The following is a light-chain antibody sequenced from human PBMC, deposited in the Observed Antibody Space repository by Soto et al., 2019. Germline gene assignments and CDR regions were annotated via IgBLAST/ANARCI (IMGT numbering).Light chain of an antibody. V-gene: IGKV3-15*01. CDR3: KQYNNWPLT. J-gene: IGKJ4*01. Sequence: EIVITQSPATLSAWPGSRATVSCADSQSISSNLAWYQQKPGQAPRLLIYGPSTRATGIPARFSGSGSGTEFTLTISSLQSEDFAVYYCKQYNNWPLTFGRGTKVDIK. CDR1: QSISSN. CDR2: GPS.